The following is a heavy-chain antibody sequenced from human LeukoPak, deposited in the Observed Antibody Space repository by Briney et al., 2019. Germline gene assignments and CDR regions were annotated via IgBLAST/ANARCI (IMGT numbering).Heavy chain of an antibody. CDR1: GYTFTTYG. J-gene: IGHJ4*02. CDR3: ARQHYGGNSVPWDY. D-gene: IGHD4-23*01. V-gene: IGHV1-18*01. Sequence: ASVKVSCKASGYTFTTYGISWVRQAPGQGLEWMGWISGYNGNTKYTQNLQGRVTMTTDTSTSTAYMELRSLRYDDTAVYYCARQHYGGNSVPWDYWGQGTLVTVSS. CDR2: ISGYNGNT.